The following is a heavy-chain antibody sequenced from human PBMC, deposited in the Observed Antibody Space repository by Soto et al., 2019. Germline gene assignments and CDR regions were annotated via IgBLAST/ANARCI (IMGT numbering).Heavy chain of an antibody. Sequence: PGDSLRRSSSASGFTFSIYAMHWVRKAPGNGLEYVSSISTNGGSTDYADSVKGRFTISRDNSKNTVYLQMSSLRVEDTAVYYCVKGEYYYDSSGYYPFDYWGQGT. D-gene: IGHD3-22*01. V-gene: IGHV3-64D*06. J-gene: IGHJ4*02. CDR1: GFTFSIYA. CDR3: VKGEYYYDSSGYYPFDY. CDR2: ISTNGGST.